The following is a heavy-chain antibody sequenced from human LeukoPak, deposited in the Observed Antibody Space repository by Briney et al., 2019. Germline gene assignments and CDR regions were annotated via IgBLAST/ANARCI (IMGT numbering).Heavy chain of an antibody. CDR3: ARDSVVVPAARATFYYYYYGMDV. CDR1: GYTFTGYY. V-gene: IGHV1-2*02. Sequence: ASVKVSCKASGYTFTGYYMHWVRQAPGQGLEWMGWINPNSGGTNYAQKFQGRVTMTRDTSISTAYMELSRLRSDDTAVYYCARDSVVVPAARATFYYYYYGMDVWGQGTTVTVSS. J-gene: IGHJ6*02. CDR2: INPNSGGT. D-gene: IGHD2-2*01.